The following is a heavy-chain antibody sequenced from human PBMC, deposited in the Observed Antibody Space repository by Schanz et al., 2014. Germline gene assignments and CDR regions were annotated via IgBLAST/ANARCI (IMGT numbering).Heavy chain of an antibody. CDR2: ISYHGSER. D-gene: IGHD3-22*01. CDR1: GFSFSDYG. J-gene: IGHJ4*02. CDR3: AKSYDTSGYSGFDY. V-gene: IGHV3-30*18. Sequence: QLVESGGGLVQPGGSLRLSCAGSGFSFSDYGMHWVRQAPGRGLEWVAVISYHGSERYYADSVKGRFTISRDNSKNTLYLQMNSLRTEDTAVYFCAKSYDTSGYSGFDYWGQGTLVTVSS.